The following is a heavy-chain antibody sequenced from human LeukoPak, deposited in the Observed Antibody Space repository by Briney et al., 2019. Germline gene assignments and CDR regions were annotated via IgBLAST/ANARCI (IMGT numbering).Heavy chain of an antibody. Sequence: GGSLRLSCAASGSTFSSYGMHWVRQAPGKGLEWVAVISYDGSNEYYVDPVKGRFNISRDNSKNTLYLQMHSLRVEDTARYYCAKGGNDFYYYGLDVWGQGTTVTVSS. J-gene: IGHJ6*02. V-gene: IGHV3-30*18. CDR3: AKGGNDFYYYGLDV. CDR2: ISYDGSNE. D-gene: IGHD1-1*01. CDR1: GSTFSSYG.